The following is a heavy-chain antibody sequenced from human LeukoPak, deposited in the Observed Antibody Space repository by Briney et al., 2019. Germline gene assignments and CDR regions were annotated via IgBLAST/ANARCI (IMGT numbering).Heavy chain of an antibody. J-gene: IGHJ5*02. CDR3: ARDAIAVAGCVAS. V-gene: IGHV3-30*02. D-gene: IGHD6-19*01. CDR2: IWYDGSNN. Sequence: GGSLRLSCAASRFTFSSYGMQWVRQAPGKGLEWVAIIWYDGSNNYYADSVKGRFTISRDNSKNTLSLQMNSQRAEDTAVYYCARDAIAVAGCVASLGQGTLVTVSS. CDR1: RFTFSSYG.